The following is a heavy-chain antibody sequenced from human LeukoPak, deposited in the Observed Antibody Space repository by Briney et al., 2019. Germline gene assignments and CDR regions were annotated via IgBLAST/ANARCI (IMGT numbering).Heavy chain of an antibody. Sequence: SWVRXAPGKGLEWVSSISSSSSYIYYADSVKGRFTISRDNAKNSLYLQMNSLRAEDTAVYYCARSVNYGDYVKSWGQGTLVTVSS. V-gene: IGHV3-21*01. D-gene: IGHD4-17*01. CDR3: ARSVNYGDYVKS. J-gene: IGHJ4*02. CDR2: ISSSSSYI.